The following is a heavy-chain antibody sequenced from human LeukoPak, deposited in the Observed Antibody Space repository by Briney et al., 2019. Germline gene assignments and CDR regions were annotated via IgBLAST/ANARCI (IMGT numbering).Heavy chain of an antibody. V-gene: IGHV3-7*01. D-gene: IGHD1-26*01. CDR2: IKQDGSEE. CDR1: GFTFSSYW. CDR3: ARGSSAGASLRHDY. Sequence: PGGSLRLSCAASGFTFSSYWMSWVRQAPGKRLGWVADIKQDGSEEKFVDSVKGRFTISRDNAKKSLYLQMNSLRAEDTAVYYCARGSSAGASLRHDYWGQGTLVTVSS. J-gene: IGHJ4*02.